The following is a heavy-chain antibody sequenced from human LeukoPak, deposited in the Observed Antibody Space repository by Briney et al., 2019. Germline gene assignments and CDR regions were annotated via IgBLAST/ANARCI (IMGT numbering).Heavy chain of an antibody. CDR1: GGPFSGYY. J-gene: IGHJ4*02. CDR3: ASSPGSAAGDSDY. Sequence: PSETLSLTCAVYGGPFSGYYWSWIRQPPGKGLEWIGEINHSGSTNYNPSLKSRVTISVDTSKNQFSLKLSSVTAADTAVYYCASSPGSAAGDSDYWGQGTLVTVSS. D-gene: IGHD6-13*01. CDR2: INHSGST. V-gene: IGHV4-34*01.